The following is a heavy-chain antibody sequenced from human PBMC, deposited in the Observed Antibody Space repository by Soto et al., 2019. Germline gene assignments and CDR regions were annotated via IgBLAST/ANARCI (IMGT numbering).Heavy chain of an antibody. CDR2: IFYSGST. Sequence: QVQLQESGPGLVKPSQTLSLTCTVSGGSISSGGYSWSWIRQHPGKGLEWIGYIFYSGSTSYNPSLQSRVTISVDNSKNPFSLKVSSVTAADKAVFYCSRGVLHRGQGTPVTVSS. CDR3: SRGVLH. V-gene: IGHV4-31*03. CDR1: GGSISSGGYS. J-gene: IGHJ4*02.